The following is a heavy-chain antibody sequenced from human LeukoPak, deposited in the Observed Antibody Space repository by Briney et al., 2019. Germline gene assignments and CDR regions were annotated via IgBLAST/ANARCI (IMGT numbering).Heavy chain of an antibody. Sequence: SVNVSCKASGGTFSSYVISWVRQARGQGREWMGGIIPIFGTANYAQKFQGRVTITTDESTSTAYMELSSLRSEDTAVYYCAAHKVEGTFDYWGQGTLVTVSS. CDR3: AAHKVEGTFDY. CDR2: IIPIFGTA. CDR1: GGTFSSYV. V-gene: IGHV1-69*05. J-gene: IGHJ4*02. D-gene: IGHD5-24*01.